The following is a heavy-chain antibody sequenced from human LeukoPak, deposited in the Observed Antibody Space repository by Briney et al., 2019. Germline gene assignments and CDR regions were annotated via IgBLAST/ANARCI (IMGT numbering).Heavy chain of an antibody. CDR3: ARLLRKTAAGGYYSGRDV. CDR1: GGSFAGYY. Sequence: SETLSLTCAVYGGSFAGYYWTWIRQPPGKGLGWIGEINHGGSTNYNPSLKSRVTISVDTSKDQFSLILRSVTAADTAVYYCARLLRKTAAGGYYSGRDVWGQGTTVTVSS. V-gene: IGHV4-34*01. J-gene: IGHJ6*02. CDR2: INHGGST. D-gene: IGHD6-13*01.